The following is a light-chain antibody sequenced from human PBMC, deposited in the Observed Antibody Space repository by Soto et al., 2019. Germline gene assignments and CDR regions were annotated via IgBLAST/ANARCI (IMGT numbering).Light chain of an antibody. CDR1: SGDVGNYNY. Sequence: QSVLTQPASVSGSPGQSITISCTGTSGDVGNYNYVSWYQHHPGKAPKLVIFGVSDRPSGISNRFSGFKSDNTASLTISGLQAEDEADYYCSSYTSSNTFVFGTGTKLTVL. CDR2: GVS. V-gene: IGLV2-14*01. CDR3: SSYTSSNTFV. J-gene: IGLJ1*01.